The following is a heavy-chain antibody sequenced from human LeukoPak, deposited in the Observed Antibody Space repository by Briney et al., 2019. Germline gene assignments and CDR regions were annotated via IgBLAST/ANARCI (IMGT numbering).Heavy chain of an antibody. Sequence: PGGSLRLSCAASGVTVGNNYMNWVRQAPGKGLEWVSLIYSGGSTHYADSVKGRFTISRDNSKNTLYLQMNSLRVDDTAVYYCVRDPPAVAANTYGWGQGTLVTVSS. V-gene: IGHV3-66*01. CDR1: GVTVGNNY. J-gene: IGHJ4*02. CDR3: VRDPPAVAANTYG. D-gene: IGHD6-6*01. CDR2: IYSGGST.